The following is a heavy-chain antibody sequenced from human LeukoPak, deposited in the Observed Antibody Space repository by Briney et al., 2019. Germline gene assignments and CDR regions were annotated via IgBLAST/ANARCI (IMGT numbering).Heavy chain of an antibody. CDR3: ARVIGGIAARPVPYWFDP. J-gene: IGHJ5*02. V-gene: IGHV1-18*01. CDR1: GYTFTSYG. Sequence: ASVKVSCKASGYTFTSYGISWVRQAPGQGLEWMGWISAYNGNTNYAQKLQGRVTMTRNTSISTAYMELSSLRSEDTAVYYCARVIGGIAARPVPYWFDPWGQGTLVTVSS. CDR2: ISAYNGNT. D-gene: IGHD6-6*01.